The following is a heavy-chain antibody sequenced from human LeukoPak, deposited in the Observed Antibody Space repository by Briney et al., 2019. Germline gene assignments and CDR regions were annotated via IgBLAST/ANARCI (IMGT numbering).Heavy chain of an antibody. D-gene: IGHD3-10*01. V-gene: IGHV4-38-2*01. CDR1: GYSISSGYY. Sequence: SETLSLTCAVSGYSISSGYYWGWMRQPPGKGLEWIGNIYHTGSTFYNPSLKSRVTISVDTSKNHFSLNLSSVTAADTAVYYCVRRLNYYGPGTHRTETDYWGQGTLVTVSS. CDR3: VRRLNYYGPGTHRTETDY. J-gene: IGHJ4*02. CDR2: IYHTGST.